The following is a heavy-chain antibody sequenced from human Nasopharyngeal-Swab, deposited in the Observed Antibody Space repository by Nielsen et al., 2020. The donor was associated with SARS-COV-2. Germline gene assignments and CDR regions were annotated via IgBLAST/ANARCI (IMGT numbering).Heavy chain of an antibody. Sequence: GESLKISCAASGFTSSSYEMNWVRQAPGKGLEWVSYISSSGSTIYYADSVKGRFTISRDNAKNSLYLQMNSLRAEDTAVYYCARVGYYDSSGYPYYYYYGMDVWGQGTTVTVSS. J-gene: IGHJ6*02. CDR3: ARVGYYDSSGYPYYYYYGMDV. CDR1: GFTSSSYE. CDR2: ISSSGSTI. D-gene: IGHD3-22*01. V-gene: IGHV3-48*03.